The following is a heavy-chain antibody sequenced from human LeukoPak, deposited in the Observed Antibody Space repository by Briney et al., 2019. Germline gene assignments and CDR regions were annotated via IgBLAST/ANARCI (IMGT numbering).Heavy chain of an antibody. D-gene: IGHD3-3*01. CDR1: GFTFSGSA. CDR3: TRPGYYDFWSGKHTIGADY. J-gene: IGHJ4*02. V-gene: IGHV3-73*01. CDR2: IRSKANSYAT. Sequence: SGGSLKLSCAASGFTFSGSAMHWVRQASGKGLEWVGRIRSKANSYATAYAASVKGRFTISRDDSKNTAYLQMNSLKTEDVAVYYCTRPGYYDFWSGKHTIGADYWGQGTLVTVSS.